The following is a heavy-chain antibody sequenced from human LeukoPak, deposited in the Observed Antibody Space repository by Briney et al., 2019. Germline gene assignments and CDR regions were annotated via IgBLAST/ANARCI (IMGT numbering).Heavy chain of an antibody. CDR1: GFTFSSYA. V-gene: IGHV3-64D*06. Sequence: GGSLRLSCSASGFTFSSYAMHWVRQAPGEELEYISGVTSDGGTTYHADPVKGRFTISRDNSKNTLYLQMSSLRVEDTAVYYCVKVSSTVGATYFDYWGQGTLVTVSS. CDR3: VKVSSTVGATYFDY. D-gene: IGHD1-26*01. J-gene: IGHJ4*02. CDR2: VTSDGGTT.